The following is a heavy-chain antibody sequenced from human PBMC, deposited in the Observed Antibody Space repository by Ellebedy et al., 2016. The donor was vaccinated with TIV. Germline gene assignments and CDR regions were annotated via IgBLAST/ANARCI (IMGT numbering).Heavy chain of an antibody. V-gene: IGHV4-61*05. D-gene: IGHD2-15*01. CDR2: IYYSGST. J-gene: IGHJ4*02. Sequence: SETLSLXCTVSGGSISSSSYYWSWIRQPPGKGLEWIGYIYYSGSTNYNPSLKSRVTISVDTSKNQFSLKLSSVTAADTAVYYCARMKKGVVFDYWGQGTLVTVSS. CDR1: GGSISSSSYY. CDR3: ARMKKGVVFDY.